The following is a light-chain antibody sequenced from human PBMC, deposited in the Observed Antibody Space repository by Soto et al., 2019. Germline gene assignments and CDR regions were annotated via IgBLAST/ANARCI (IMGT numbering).Light chain of an antibody. Sequence: DIQMTQSPSTLSGSVGDRVTITCRASQTISSWLAWYQQKPGKAPKPLIYKASTLKSGVPSRFSGSGSGTDFTLTINGLQPEDFATYYCQQAASFPITFGQGTRLEI. CDR2: KAS. CDR3: QQAASFPIT. J-gene: IGKJ5*01. V-gene: IGKV1-5*03. CDR1: QTISSW.